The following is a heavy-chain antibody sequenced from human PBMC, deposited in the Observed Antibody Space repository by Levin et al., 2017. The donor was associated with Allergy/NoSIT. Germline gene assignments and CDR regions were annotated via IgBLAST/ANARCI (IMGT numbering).Heavy chain of an antibody. Sequence: GESLKISCAASGLTFSRYDMSWVRQAPGKGLEWISYISNSGETIYYADSVKGRFTISRDNAKNSLFLQMSSLKAVDAAIYYCLGEGGGGSRDYWGPGTLVTVSS. CDR3: LGEGGGGSRDY. CDR2: ISNSGETI. V-gene: IGHV3-48*03. CDR1: GLTFSRYD. J-gene: IGHJ4*02. D-gene: IGHD2-15*01.